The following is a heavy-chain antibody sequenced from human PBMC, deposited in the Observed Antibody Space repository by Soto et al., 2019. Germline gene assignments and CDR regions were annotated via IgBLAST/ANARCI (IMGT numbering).Heavy chain of an antibody. CDR2: ISWNSGSI. D-gene: IGHD6-19*01. V-gene: IGHV3-9*01. J-gene: IGHJ4*02. Sequence: GGSLRLSCAASGFTFDDYAMHWVRQAPGKGLEWVSGISWNSGSIGYADSVKGRFTISRDNAKNSLYLQMNSLRAEDTALYYCAKEIAVAGKNYWGQGTLVTVSS. CDR3: AKEIAVAGKNY. CDR1: GFTFDDYA.